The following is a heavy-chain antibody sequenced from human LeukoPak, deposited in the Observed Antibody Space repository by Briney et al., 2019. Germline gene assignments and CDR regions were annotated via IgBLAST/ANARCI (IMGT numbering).Heavy chain of an antibody. D-gene: IGHD2-15*01. CDR1: GFTFSSYG. Sequence: SGGSLRLSCAASGFTFSSYGMHWVRQAPGKGLEWVAVIWYDGSNKYYADSVKGRFTISRDNSKNTLYLQMNSLRAADTAVYYCAKPNTGYCSGGSCKRAYYFDYWGQGTLVTVSS. V-gene: IGHV3-33*06. CDR2: IWYDGSNK. CDR3: AKPNTGYCSGGSCKRAYYFDY. J-gene: IGHJ4*02.